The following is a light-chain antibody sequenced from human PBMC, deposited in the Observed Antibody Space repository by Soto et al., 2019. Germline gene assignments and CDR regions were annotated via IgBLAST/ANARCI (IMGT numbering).Light chain of an antibody. Sequence: IVMTQSPATLSVSPGERATLSCRASQNIYSNVAWYQQRPGQAPRLLIYAASSRATGIPDRFSGGGSGTDFTLTISRLEPEDFAVYYCQQCGSSPWTFGQGTKVDIK. CDR3: QQCGSSPWT. CDR2: AAS. J-gene: IGKJ1*01. V-gene: IGKV3-20*01. CDR1: QNIYSN.